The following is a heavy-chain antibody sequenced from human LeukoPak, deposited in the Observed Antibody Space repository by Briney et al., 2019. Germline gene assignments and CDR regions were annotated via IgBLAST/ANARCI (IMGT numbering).Heavy chain of an antibody. CDR2: ISSSGSTI. V-gene: IGHV3-11*04. D-gene: IGHD3-3*01. CDR1: GFTFSDYY. CDR3: ASGLRFLEWLGAFDI. Sequence: GGSLRLSCAASGFTFSDYYMSWIRQAPGKGLEWVSYISSSGSTIYYAESVKGRFTISRDNSKNSLYLQMNSLRAEDTAVYYCASGLRFLEWLGAFDIWGQGTMVTVSS. J-gene: IGHJ3*02.